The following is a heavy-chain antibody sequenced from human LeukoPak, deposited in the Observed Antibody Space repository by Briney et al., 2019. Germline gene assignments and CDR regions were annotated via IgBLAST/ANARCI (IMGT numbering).Heavy chain of an antibody. CDR1: GGSISNYY. CDR3: ARMYSGTYGGIDY. CDR2: IYSSGST. J-gene: IGHJ4*02. D-gene: IGHD1-26*01. V-gene: IGHV4-4*07. Sequence: PSETLSLTCTVSGGSISNYYWSWIRQPAGKGLEWIGRIYSSGSTNYNPSLKSRVTMSVDTSTNQFSLRLSSVTAADTAVYYCARMYSGTYGGIDYWGQGTLVTVSS.